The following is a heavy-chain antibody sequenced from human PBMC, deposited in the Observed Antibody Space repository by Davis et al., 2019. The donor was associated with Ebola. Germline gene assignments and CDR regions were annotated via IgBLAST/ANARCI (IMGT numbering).Heavy chain of an antibody. CDR2: IKSLRDGGTV. V-gene: IGHV3-15*01. CDR1: GVTFTTAW. CDR3: AKGKADFILDWLDP. J-gene: IGHJ5*02. Sequence: PGGSLRLSCEVSGVTFTTAWLTWVRQAPGKGLEWVGRIKSLRDGGTVNYATAVKGQFIISRDDSQNTLTLQMNSLRTEDSAVYYCAKGKADFILDWLDPWGQGTLVTVSS.